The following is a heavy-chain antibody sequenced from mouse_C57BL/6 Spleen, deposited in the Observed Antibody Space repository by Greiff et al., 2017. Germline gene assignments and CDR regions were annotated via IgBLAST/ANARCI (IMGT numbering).Heavy chain of an antibody. CDR3: SRGYSTLTLFDY. CDR1: GYTFTSYW. CDR2: IDPSDSET. J-gene: IGHJ2*01. D-gene: IGHD2-5*01. Sequence: QVQLQQPGAELVRPGSSVKLSCKASGYTFTSYWMHWVKQRPIQGLEWIGNIDPSDSETHYNQKFKDKATLTVDKSSSTAYMHLSSLTSEDSAVYYCSRGYSTLTLFDYWGQGTTLTVSS. V-gene: IGHV1-52*01.